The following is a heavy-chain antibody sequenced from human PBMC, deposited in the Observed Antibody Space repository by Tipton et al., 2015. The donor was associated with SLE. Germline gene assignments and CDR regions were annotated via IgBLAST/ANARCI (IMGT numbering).Heavy chain of an antibody. CDR2: IYYSGST. J-gene: IGHJ4*02. V-gene: IGHV4-31*02. CDR1: GGSISSGGYY. D-gene: IGHD2-2*01. CDR3: ASHSTHYCSSTSCYFDY. Sequence: TLSLTCTVSGGSISSGGYYWSWIHQHPGKGLEWIGYIYYSGSTYYNPSLKSRVTISVDTSKNQFSLKLSSVTAADTAVYYCASHSTHYCSSTSCYFDYWGQGTLVPVSS.